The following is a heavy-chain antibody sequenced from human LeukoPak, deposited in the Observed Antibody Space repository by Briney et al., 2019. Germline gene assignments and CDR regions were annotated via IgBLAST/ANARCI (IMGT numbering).Heavy chain of an antibody. V-gene: IGHV1-69*04. CDR3: ARDEFGERAFDI. J-gene: IGHJ3*02. CDR2: IIPILGIA. CDR1: GGTFSSYA. D-gene: IGHD3-10*01. Sequence: SVKVSCKASGGTFSSYAISWVRQAPGQGLEWMGRIIPILGIANYAQKFQGRVTMTRDTSISTAYMELSRLRSDDTAVYYCARDEFGERAFDIWGQGTMVTVSS.